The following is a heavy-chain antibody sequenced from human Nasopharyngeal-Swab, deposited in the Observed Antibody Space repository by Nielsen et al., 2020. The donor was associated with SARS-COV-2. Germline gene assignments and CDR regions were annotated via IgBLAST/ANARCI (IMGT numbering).Heavy chain of an antibody. CDR3: ATIFYSSSIYFDY. CDR2: FDPEGGET. J-gene: IGHJ4*02. V-gene: IGHV1-24*01. D-gene: IGHD6-19*01. Sequence: WVRQAPGQGLEWMGGFDPEGGETIYAQKFQGRVTMTEDTSTDTAYMELSSLRSEDTAVYYCATIFYSSSIYFDYWGQGTLVTVSS.